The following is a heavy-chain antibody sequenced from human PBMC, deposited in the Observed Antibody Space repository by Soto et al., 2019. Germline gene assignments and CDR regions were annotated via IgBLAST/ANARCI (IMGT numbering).Heavy chain of an antibody. D-gene: IGHD1-26*01. CDR2: IYWNDDR. J-gene: IGHJ4*02. Sequence: QITLKESGPTLVKPTQTLTLTCTFSGFSLSTTGVGVGWIRQPPGKALEWLALIYWNDDRRYSPSLKSRLTISTDTAKNQVVLTMTNMDPVDTATYYCAHIASVPCCYYFDSWGQGTLVTVSS. V-gene: IGHV2-5*01. CDR3: AHIASVPCCYYFDS. CDR1: GFSLSTTGVG.